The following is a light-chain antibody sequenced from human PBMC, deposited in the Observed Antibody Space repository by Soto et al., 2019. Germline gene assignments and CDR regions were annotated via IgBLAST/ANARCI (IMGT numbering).Light chain of an antibody. Sequence: QSALTQPASVSGSPGQSITISCTGTSSDIGGYNFVSWYQQLPGKAPNLMIYDVSNRPSGVSNRFSGSKSGNTASLTISGLQAEDEADYYCSSYTGTSVVFGGGTKLTVL. J-gene: IGLJ2*01. CDR3: SSYTGTSVV. V-gene: IGLV2-14*03. CDR1: SSDIGGYNF. CDR2: DVS.